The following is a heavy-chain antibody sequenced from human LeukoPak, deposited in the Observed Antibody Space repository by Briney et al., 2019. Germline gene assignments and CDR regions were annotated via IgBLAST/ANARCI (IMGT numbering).Heavy chain of an antibody. CDR3: ARVAGTTPYAFDI. J-gene: IGHJ3*02. CDR2: IYYSGST. V-gene: IGHV4-59*12. D-gene: IGHD1-7*01. CDR1: GGSISSYY. Sequence: PSETLSLTCTVSGGSISSYYWSWIRQPPGKGLEWIGYIYYSGSTNYNPSLKSRVTMSVDTSKNQFSLKLSSVTAADTAVYYCARVAGTTPYAFDIWGQGTVVTVSS.